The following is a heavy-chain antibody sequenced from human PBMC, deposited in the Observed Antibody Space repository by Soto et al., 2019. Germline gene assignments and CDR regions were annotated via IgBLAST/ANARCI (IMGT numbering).Heavy chain of an antibody. CDR1: GGSFSGYY. CDR2: INHSGST. V-gene: IGHV4-34*01. J-gene: IGHJ6*03. D-gene: IGHD3-10*01. CDR3: AGEGGSYYYYYHMDV. Sequence: SETLSLTCAVYGGSFSGYYWSWIRQPPGKGLEWIGEINHSGSTNYNPSLKSRVTISVDTSKNQFSLKLSSVTAADTAVYYCAGEGGSYYYYYHMDVWGKGTTVTVSS.